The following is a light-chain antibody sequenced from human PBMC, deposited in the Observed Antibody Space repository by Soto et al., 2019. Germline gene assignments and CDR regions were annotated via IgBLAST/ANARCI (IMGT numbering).Light chain of an antibody. J-gene: IGLJ2*01. CDR3: AAWDDSLSGRGV. CDR2: RNN. Sequence: QSVLTQPPSASGTPGQRVTISWSGSSSNIGSNYVYWYQQLPGTAPKLLIYRNNQRPSGVPDRFSGSKSGTSASLAISGLRSEDEADYYCAAWDDSLSGRGVFGGGTNVTVL. V-gene: IGLV1-47*01. CDR1: SSNIGSNY.